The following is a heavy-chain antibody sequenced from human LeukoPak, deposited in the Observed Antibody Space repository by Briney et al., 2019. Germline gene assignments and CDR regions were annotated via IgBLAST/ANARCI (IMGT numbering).Heavy chain of an antibody. D-gene: IGHD1-20*01. J-gene: IGHJ6*02. Sequence: SETLSLTCTVSGGSISSYYWSWIRQPPGEGLEWIGYIYYSGSTNYNPSLKSRVTISVDTSKNQFSLKLSSVTAADTAVYYCARDPYNWNDAEYYYYGMDVWGQGTTVTVSS. CDR1: GGSISSYY. V-gene: IGHV4-59*01. CDR3: ARDPYNWNDAEYYYYGMDV. CDR2: IYYSGST.